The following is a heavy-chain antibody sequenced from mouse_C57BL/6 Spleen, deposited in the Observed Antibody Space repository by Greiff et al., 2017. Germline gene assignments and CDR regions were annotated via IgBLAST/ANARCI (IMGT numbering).Heavy chain of an antibody. CDR2: IYPGDGDT. V-gene: IGHV1-82*01. J-gene: IGHJ2*01. CDR3: ARPGATVVATDYFDY. Sequence: QVQLQQSGPELVKPGASVKISCKASGYAFRSSWMNWVKQRPGKGLEWIGRIYPGDGDTNYNGKFKGKATLTADTSSSTAYMQLSSLTSVDSAVYFCARPGATVVATDYFDYWGQGTTLTVSS. CDR1: GYAFRSSW. D-gene: IGHD1-1*01.